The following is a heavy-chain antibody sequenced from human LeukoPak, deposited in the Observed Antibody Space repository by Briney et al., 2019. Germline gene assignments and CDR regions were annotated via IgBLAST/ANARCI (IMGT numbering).Heavy chain of an antibody. CDR3: ARESVAGTQNWLDP. J-gene: IGHJ5*02. D-gene: IGHD6-19*01. CDR1: GGSISSYY. Sequence: SETLSLTCTVSGGSISSYYWSWIRQPPGKGLEWIGYIYYSGSTNYNPSLKGRVTISVDTSKNQFSLKLSSVTAADTAVYYCARESVAGTQNWLDPWGQGTLVTVSS. CDR2: IYYSGST. V-gene: IGHV4-59*01.